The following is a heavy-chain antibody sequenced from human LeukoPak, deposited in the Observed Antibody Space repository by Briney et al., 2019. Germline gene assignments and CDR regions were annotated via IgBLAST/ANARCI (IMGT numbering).Heavy chain of an antibody. Sequence: ASVKVSCKASGYTFTSYYMHWVRQAPGQGLEWMGIINPSGGSTSYAQKFQGRVTMTTDTSTSTAYMELRSLRSDDTAVYYCTRDPTYPDILTGYFNSPPDYWGQGTLVTVSS. CDR2: INPSGGST. J-gene: IGHJ4*02. CDR1: GYTFTSYY. V-gene: IGHV1-46*01. CDR3: TRDPTYPDILTGYFNSPPDY. D-gene: IGHD3-9*01.